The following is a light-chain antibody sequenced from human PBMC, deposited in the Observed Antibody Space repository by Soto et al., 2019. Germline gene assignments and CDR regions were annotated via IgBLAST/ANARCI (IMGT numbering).Light chain of an antibody. V-gene: IGLV2-8*01. CDR2: EIS. CDR1: SSDVGGYNF. CDR3: SSYAGNNNYV. J-gene: IGLJ1*01. Sequence: QSALTQPPSASGSPGQSVTVSCTGTSSDVGGYNFVSWYQHHPGKAPKLIIYEISKRPSGVPDRFSGSKSGNTASLTVSGLQAEDEADYFCSSYAGNNNYVXXTGTKLXVL.